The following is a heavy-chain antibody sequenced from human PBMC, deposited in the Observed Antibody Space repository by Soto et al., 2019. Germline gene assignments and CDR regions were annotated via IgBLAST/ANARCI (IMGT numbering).Heavy chain of an antibody. D-gene: IGHD6-6*01. J-gene: IGHJ4*02. CDR1: GFTFSSYG. Sequence: GGSLRLSCAASGFTFSSYGMHWVRQAPGKGLEWVAVIWYDGSNKYYADSVKGRFTISRDNSKNTLYLQMNSLRAEDTAVYYCAREGYSSSSFDYWGQGTLVTVSS. V-gene: IGHV3-33*01. CDR2: IWYDGSNK. CDR3: AREGYSSSSFDY.